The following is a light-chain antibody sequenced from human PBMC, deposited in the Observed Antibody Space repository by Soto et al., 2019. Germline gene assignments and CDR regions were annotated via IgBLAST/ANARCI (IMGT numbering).Light chain of an antibody. CDR3: QQYGSSLGVT. CDR2: GAS. Sequence: LTQSPATLSLSPGERATLSCRASQSVSSSYLAWYQQKPGQAPRLLIYGASSRATGIPDRFSGSGSGTDFTLTISRLEPEDFAVYYCQQYGSSLGVTFGGGTKVDI. J-gene: IGKJ4*01. V-gene: IGKV3-20*01. CDR1: QSVSSSY.